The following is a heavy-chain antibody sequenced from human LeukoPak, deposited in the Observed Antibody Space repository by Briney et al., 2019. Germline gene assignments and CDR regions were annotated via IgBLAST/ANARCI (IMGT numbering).Heavy chain of an antibody. CDR3: GATIVRRGPFDS. V-gene: IGHV4-4*09. D-gene: IGHD5-12*01. CDR1: GGSISSYY. CDR2: IYTSGST. Sequence: PSETLSLTCTVSGGSISSYYWSWIRQPPGKGLEWIGYIYTSGSTNYNPSLKSRVTISVDTSKNQFSLKLSSVTAADAAVYYCGATIVRRGPFDSWGQGTLVTVSS. J-gene: IGHJ4*02.